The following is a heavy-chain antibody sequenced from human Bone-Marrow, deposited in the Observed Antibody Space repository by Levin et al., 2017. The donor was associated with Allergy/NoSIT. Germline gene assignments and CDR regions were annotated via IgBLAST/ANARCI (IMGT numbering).Heavy chain of an antibody. V-gene: IGHV3-9*01. Sequence: GGSLRLSCAASGFNFGDHAMHWVRQGPGKGLQWVSGISCNGAIIGYADSLKGRFTISRDNAKNSLYLEIYSLRPEDTAFYYCGKDVSHYDTSGYIDYWGQGTLVTVSS. D-gene: IGHD3-22*01. CDR3: GKDVSHYDTSGYIDY. CDR2: ISCNGAII. CDR1: GFNFGDHA. J-gene: IGHJ4*02.